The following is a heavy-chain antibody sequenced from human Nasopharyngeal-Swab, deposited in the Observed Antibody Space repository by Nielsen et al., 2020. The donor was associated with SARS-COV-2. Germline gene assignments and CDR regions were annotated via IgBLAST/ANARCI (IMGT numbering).Heavy chain of an antibody. CDR2: IYYSGST. Sequence: SETLSLTCTVSGGSISSYYWSWIRQPLGKGLEWIGYIYYSGSTNYNPSLKSRVTISVDTSKNQFSLKLSSVTAADTAVYYCARGWIAARPHYYYYYGMDVWGQGTTVTVSS. J-gene: IGHJ6*02. CDR1: GGSISSYY. D-gene: IGHD6-6*01. V-gene: IGHV4-59*01. CDR3: ARGWIAARPHYYYYYGMDV.